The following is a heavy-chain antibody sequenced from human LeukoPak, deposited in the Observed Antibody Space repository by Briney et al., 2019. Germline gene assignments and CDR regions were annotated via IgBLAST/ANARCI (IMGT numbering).Heavy chain of an antibody. V-gene: IGHV3-23*01. CDR2: ISGSGGST. CDR3: AKDLKGYGYGDWVGRVEIDY. Sequence: GGSLRLSCAASGFTFSSYAMSWVRQAPGKGLEWVSAISGSGGSTYYADSVKGRFTISRDNSKNTLYLRMNSLRAEDTAVYYCAKDLKGYGYGDWVGRVEIDYWGQGTLVTVSS. D-gene: IGHD4-17*01. CDR1: GFTFSSYA. J-gene: IGHJ4*02.